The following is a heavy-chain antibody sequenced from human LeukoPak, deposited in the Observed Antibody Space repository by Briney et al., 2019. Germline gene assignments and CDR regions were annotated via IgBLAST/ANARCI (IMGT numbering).Heavy chain of an antibody. D-gene: IGHD6-19*01. V-gene: IGHV3-64D*06. CDR2: ISGNGGTT. J-gene: IGHJ4*02. CDR3: VNQISGWVY. Sequence: PGGSQRLSCSASGFTFSKLAMHWVRQAPGKGLEYVSAISGNGGTTYYADSVKGRFTISRDNSKNTLYLQMSSLRPEDTAVYYCVNQISGWVYWGQGTLVTVSS. CDR1: GFTFSKLA.